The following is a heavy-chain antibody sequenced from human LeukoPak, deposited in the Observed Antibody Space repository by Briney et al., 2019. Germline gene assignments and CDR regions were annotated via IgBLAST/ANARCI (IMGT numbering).Heavy chain of an antibody. Sequence: GGSLRLPCAASGFIVSSNYMSWVRQAPGKGLEWVSVIYIGGSTYYADSVKGRFTISRDNSKNTVYLQMNSLRAEDTAVYYCARGRGGSYVFDYWGQGTLVTVSS. V-gene: IGHV3-53*01. CDR3: ARGRGGSYVFDY. CDR1: GFIVSSNY. CDR2: IYIGGST. J-gene: IGHJ4*02. D-gene: IGHD1-26*01.